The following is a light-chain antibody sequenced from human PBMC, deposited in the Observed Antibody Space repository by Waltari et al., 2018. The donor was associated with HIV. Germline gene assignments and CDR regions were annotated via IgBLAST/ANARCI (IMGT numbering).Light chain of an antibody. Sequence: QSALTQPASVSGSPGQSITLSCTGTRNDVGTSNYVSWYQQHPGKAPKLVIYDVSNRPSGVSDRFSGSKSGNTASLTISGLQAEDEADYYCSSFTSSSTYVFGTGTKVTVL. V-gene: IGLV2-14*03. J-gene: IGLJ1*01. CDR3: SSFTSSSTYV. CDR1: RNDVGTSNY. CDR2: DVS.